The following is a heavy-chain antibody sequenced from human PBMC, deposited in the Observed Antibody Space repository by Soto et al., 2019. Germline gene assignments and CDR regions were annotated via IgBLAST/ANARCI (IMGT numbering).Heavy chain of an antibody. V-gene: IGHV1-69*02. CDR3: ARAGSYGGIPTPLTCCGMDV. CDR1: GGTFSSYT. J-gene: IGHJ6*02. CDR2: IIPILGIA. D-gene: IGHD1-26*01. Sequence: QVQLVQSGAEVKKPGSSVKVSCKASGGTFSSYTISWVRQAPGQGLEWMGRIIPILGIANYAQKFQGRVTITADKSTSTGNMERSSLSSENTAVYYCARAGSYGGIPTPLTCCGMDVWGQGTTVTVSS.